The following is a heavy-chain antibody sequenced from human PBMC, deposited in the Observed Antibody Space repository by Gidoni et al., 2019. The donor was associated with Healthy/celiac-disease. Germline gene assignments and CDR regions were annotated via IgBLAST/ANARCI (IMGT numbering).Heavy chain of an antibody. J-gene: IGHJ4*02. D-gene: IGHD2-15*01. CDR1: GFTFSDYY. Sequence: QVQLVESGGGLVKPGGSLRLSCAASGFTFSDYYLSWIRQAPGKGLEWVSYISSSSSYTNYADSVKGRFTISRDNAKNSLYLQMNSLRAEDTAVYYCAKLYCSGGSCGLDYWGQGTLVTVSS. CDR2: ISSSSSYT. V-gene: IGHV3-11*05. CDR3: AKLYCSGGSCGLDY.